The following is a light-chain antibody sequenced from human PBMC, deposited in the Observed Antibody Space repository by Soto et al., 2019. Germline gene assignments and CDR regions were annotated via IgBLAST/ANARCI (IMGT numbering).Light chain of an antibody. CDR1: YTIDNW. CDR2: KAS. Sequence: DIQMTQSPSSLSASVGDRVTITCRASYTIDNWLAWFQQKPGKAPKLLIYKASTVESGVPSRFSGSGSGTEFTLTISSLQTDDFASYYCLHYRTYPLTFGGGTRVDI. V-gene: IGKV1-5*03. CDR3: LHYRTYPLT. J-gene: IGKJ4*01.